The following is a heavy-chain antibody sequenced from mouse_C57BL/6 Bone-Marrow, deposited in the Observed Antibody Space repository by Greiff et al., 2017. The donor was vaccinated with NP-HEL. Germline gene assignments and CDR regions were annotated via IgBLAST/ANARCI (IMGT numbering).Heavy chain of an antibody. D-gene: IGHD2-1*01. V-gene: IGHV1-53*01. CDR3: ASMGYGNCLLSWFAY. CDR1: GYTFTSYW. Sequence: QVQLQQPGTELVKPGASVKLSCKASGYTFTSYWMHWVKQRPGQGLEWIGNINPSNGGTNYNEKFKSKATLTVDKSSSTAYMQLSSLTSEDSAVYYCASMGYGNCLLSWFAYWGQGTLVTVSA. J-gene: IGHJ3*01. CDR2: INPSNGGT.